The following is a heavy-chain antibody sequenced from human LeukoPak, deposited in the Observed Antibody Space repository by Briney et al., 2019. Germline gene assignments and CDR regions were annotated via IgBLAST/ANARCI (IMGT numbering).Heavy chain of an antibody. D-gene: IGHD3-10*01. CDR1: GGSFSGYY. CDR2: INHSGST. Sequence: PSETLSLTCAVYGGSFSGYYWGWIRQPPGEGLEWIGEINHSGSTNYNPSLKSRVSISVDTSKNQFSLKLTSVTAADTAVYYCARGPYYGSGSYYAWGQGALVTVSS. V-gene: IGHV4-34*01. CDR3: ARGPYYGSGSYYA. J-gene: IGHJ5*02.